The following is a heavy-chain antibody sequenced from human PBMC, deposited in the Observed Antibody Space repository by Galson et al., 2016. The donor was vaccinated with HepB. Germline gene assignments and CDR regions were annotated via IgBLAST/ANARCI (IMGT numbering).Heavy chain of an antibody. Sequence: SVKVSCKASGYTITSYDINWVRQATGQGLEWMGWMNPNSDNTGYAQKFQGRVTMSRNTSISTAYMELSSLRSEDTAVYYCARGEYRSSSGDPNRFDYWGQGTLVTVSS. J-gene: IGHJ4*02. CDR3: ARGEYRSSSGDPNRFDY. CDR1: GYTITSYD. V-gene: IGHV1-8*01. CDR2: MNPNSDNT. D-gene: IGHD6-6*01.